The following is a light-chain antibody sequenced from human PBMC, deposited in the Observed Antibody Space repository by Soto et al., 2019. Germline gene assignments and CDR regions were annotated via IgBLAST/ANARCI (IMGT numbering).Light chain of an antibody. CDR2: KAS. J-gene: IGKJ1*01. CDR3: QQYNSYWT. V-gene: IGKV1-5*03. CDR1: QSISSW. Sequence: SPSSFSASTGDRVTITCRASQSISSWLAWYQQKPGKAPKLLIYKASSLESGVPSRFSGSGSGTEFTLTISSLQPDDFATYYCQQYNSYWTFGQGTKVDI.